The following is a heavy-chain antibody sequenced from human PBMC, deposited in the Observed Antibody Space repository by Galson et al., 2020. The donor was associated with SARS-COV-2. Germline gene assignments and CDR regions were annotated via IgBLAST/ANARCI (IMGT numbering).Heavy chain of an antibody. V-gene: IGHV1-69*13. D-gene: IGHD1-1*01. CDR1: GGTFSSSD. Sequence: SVKVSCKASGGTFSSSDVNWVRQAPGQGLEWLGGFIHVFHTATYAQKFQGRVTITADEPTTTAYMELTSLRSDDTAVYFCVRGEVQTLDYWGQVTLVTVSS. CDR3: VRGEVQTLDY. CDR2: FIHVFHTA. J-gene: IGHJ4*02.